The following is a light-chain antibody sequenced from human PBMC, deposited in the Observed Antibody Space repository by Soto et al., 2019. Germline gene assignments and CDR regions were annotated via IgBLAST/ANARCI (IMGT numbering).Light chain of an antibody. J-gene: IGKJ1*01. Sequence: IQMTHSPSTPSASVADRVTISSRASQSISSWLAWYQQKPGKAPKLLIYDASSLESGVPSRFSGSGSGTEFTLTISSLQPDDFATYYCQQYNSYSWTFGQGTKVDIK. V-gene: IGKV1-5*01. CDR1: QSISSW. CDR3: QQYNSYSWT. CDR2: DAS.